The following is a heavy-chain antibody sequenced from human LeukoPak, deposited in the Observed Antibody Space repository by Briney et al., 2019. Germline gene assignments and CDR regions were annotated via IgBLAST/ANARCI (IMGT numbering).Heavy chain of an antibody. V-gene: IGHV3-74*01. D-gene: IGHD3-3*01. CDR3: ASGIGVGDPFDI. CDR1: GSTFSSYW. J-gene: IGHJ3*02. Sequence: GGSLRLSCAASGSTFSSYWMYWVRQAPGKGLVWVSRINSDARNTNYADSVQGRFTISRDNAKNTLYLQMNRLRVEDTAVYYCASGIGVGDPFDIWGQATMVTVSS. CDR2: INSDARNT.